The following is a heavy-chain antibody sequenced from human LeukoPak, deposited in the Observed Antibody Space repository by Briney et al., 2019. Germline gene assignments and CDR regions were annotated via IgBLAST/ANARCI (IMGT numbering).Heavy chain of an antibody. Sequence: ASVKVSCKASGYTFTSYDINWVRQAPGQGLEWMGWMNPNSDNTGYAQKFQGRVTMTRNTSISTAYMELSSLRSEDTAVYYCARADYNWNYNREYYFDYWGQGTLVTVSS. CDR2: MNPNSDNT. D-gene: IGHD1-7*01. CDR3: ARADYNWNYNREYYFDY. CDR1: GYTFTSYD. V-gene: IGHV1-8*01. J-gene: IGHJ4*02.